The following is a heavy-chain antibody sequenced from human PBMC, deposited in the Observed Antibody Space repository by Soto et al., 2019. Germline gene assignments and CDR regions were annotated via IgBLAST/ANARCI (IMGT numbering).Heavy chain of an antibody. D-gene: IGHD2-2*01. J-gene: IGHJ6*02. CDR3: ARACRTTCYLGMDV. CDR2: GSAYNGNT. V-gene: IGHV1-18*01. Sequence: ASVKVSCKASGYTFSNYGSSWVRQAPGQGREWMGWGSAYNGNTNYAQKIQGRVTMTTDTSTSTAYMELRSLRSDDTAVYYCARACRTTCYLGMDVWGQGPTVTVSS. CDR1: GYTFSNYG.